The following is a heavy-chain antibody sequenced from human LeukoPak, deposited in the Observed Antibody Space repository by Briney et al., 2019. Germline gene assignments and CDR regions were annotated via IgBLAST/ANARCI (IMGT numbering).Heavy chain of an antibody. D-gene: IGHD3-22*01. J-gene: IGHJ6*02. CDR1: GFTFSSYG. CDR3: AKDLSDSSGYYYYYSMDV. Sequence: GGSLRLSCAASGFTFSSYGMHWVRQAPGKGLEWVAVISYDGSNKYYADSVKGRLPISRDNSKNTLYLQMNSLRAEDTAVYYCAKDLSDSSGYYYYYSMDVWGQGTTVTVSS. V-gene: IGHV3-30*18. CDR2: ISYDGSNK.